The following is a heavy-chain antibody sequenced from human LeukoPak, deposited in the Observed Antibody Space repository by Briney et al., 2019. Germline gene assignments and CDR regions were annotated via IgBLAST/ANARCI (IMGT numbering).Heavy chain of an antibody. J-gene: IGHJ6*03. V-gene: IGHV3-23*01. CDR1: GFTFDDYG. CDR3: AKDVNYGLYYYYYMDV. CDR2: ITGDGGTT. Sequence: GGSLRLSCAASGFTFDDYGMSWVRQAPGKGLEWVSAITGDGGTTYYADSVKGRFTISRDNSKNTLYLQMNSLRAEDTALYYCAKDVNYGLYYYYYMDVWGKGTTVTVSS. D-gene: IGHD1-7*01.